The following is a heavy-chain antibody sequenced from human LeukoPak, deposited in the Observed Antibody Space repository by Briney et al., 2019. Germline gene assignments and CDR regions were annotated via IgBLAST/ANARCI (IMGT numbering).Heavy chain of an antibody. V-gene: IGHV1-46*01. J-gene: IGHJ4*02. D-gene: IGHD1-26*01. Sequence: ASVKVSCRASGYTFTSYYMHWVRQAPGQGLEWMGIINPSGGSTSYAQKFQGRVTMTRDTSTSTVYMELSSQRSEDTAMYYCAREGYSGSYKLFRYWGQGTLLTVSS. CDR1: GYTFTSYY. CDR3: AREGYSGSYKLFRY. CDR2: INPSGGST.